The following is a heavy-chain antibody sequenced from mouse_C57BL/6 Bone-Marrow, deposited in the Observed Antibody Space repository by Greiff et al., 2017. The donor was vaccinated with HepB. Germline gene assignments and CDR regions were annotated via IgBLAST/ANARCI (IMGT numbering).Heavy chain of an antibody. V-gene: IGHV5-12*01. CDR2: ISNGGGST. CDR1: GFTFSDYY. CDR3: ARQGDYDDAMDY. D-gene: IGHD2-4*01. Sequence: EVMLVESGGGLVQPGGSLKLSCAASGFTFSDYYMYWVRQTPEKRLEWVAYISNGGGSTYYPDTVKGRFTISRDNAKNTLYLQMSRLKSEDTAMYYCARQGDYDDAMDYWGQGTSVTVSS. J-gene: IGHJ4*01.